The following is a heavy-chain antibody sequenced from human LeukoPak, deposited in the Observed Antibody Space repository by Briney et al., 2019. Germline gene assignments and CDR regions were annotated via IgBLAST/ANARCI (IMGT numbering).Heavy chain of an antibody. J-gene: IGHJ6*02. D-gene: IGHD3-9*01. CDR1: GFTFSSCG. V-gene: IGHV3-30*02. CDR2: IRYDGSNK. CDR3: TRDLMDYDVSTGLHHYYMDV. Sequence: PGGSLRLSCAASGFTFSSCGMHWVRQAPGKGLEWVAFIRYDGSNKYYADSVKGRFTISRDNSKNTLYLQMNSLRAEDTAVYYCTRDLMDYDVSTGLHHYYMDVWGQGTTVTVSS.